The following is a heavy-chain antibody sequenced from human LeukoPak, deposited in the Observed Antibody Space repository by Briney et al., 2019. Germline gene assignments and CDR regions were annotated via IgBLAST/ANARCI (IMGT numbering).Heavy chain of an antibody. V-gene: IGHV3-23*01. CDR2: ISGSGGNT. Sequence: GGSLRLSCAASGFTFNNYAMSWDRQAPGKGLEWVSAISGSGGNTYYADSVKGRFTISRDNSKNTLYLQMNSLRAEDTAVYYCAKEIMETTYFDYWGQGTLVTVSS. CDR3: AKEIMETTYFDY. D-gene: IGHD3-16*01. J-gene: IGHJ4*02. CDR1: GFTFNNYA.